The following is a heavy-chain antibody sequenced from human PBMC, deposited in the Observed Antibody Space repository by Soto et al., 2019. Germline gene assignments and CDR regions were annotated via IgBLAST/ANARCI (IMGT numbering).Heavy chain of an antibody. J-gene: IGHJ4*02. Sequence: EVQLLESGGGLVQPGGSLRLSCAASGFTFSSYAMSWVHQAPGKGLEWVSAISGSGGSTYYADSVKGRFTISRDNSKNTLYLQMNSLRAEDTAVYYCARELRGYSYGYYDYWGQGTLVTVSS. D-gene: IGHD5-18*01. V-gene: IGHV3-23*01. CDR1: GFTFSSYA. CDR3: ARELRGYSYGYYDY. CDR2: ISGSGGST.